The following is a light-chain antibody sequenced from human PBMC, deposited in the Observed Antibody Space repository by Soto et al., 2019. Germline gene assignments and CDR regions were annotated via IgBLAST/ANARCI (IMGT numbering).Light chain of an antibody. CDR3: MQGTRIPRT. CDR2: KXS. CDR1: QGRVHSDVXXY. J-gene: IGKJ4*02. Sequence: MVMTQAALSSPVPVXQTALISCLPSQGRVHSDVXXYLXXXQQXXRXTPSXXXSKXSNRYSGGPDRFSGSGAGTAFTRKISRVEAADIAGYDCMQGTRIPRTFGGGTKVDI. V-gene: IGKV2-24*01.